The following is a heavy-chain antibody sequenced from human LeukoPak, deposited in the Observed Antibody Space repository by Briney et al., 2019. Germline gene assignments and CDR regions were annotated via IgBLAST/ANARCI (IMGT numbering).Heavy chain of an antibody. CDR2: IIPIVGIA. CDR1: LGTLTSYT. Sequence: AVKVSSKPSLGTLTSYTINWGRQAPGQGLGCMGRIIPIVGIANYAQKFQGRVTIIADKSTSTAYMELSSLRSEDTAVYYCARGSSGGSVGMDVWGQGTTVTVSS. V-gene: IGHV1-69*02. CDR3: ARGSSGGSVGMDV. D-gene: IGHD2-15*01. J-gene: IGHJ6*02.